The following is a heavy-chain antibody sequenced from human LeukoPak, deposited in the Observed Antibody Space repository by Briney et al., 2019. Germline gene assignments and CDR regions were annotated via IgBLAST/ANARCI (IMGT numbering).Heavy chain of an antibody. J-gene: IGHJ4*02. CDR2: IYYSGST. D-gene: IGHD7-27*01. V-gene: IGHV4-59*01. Sequence: PSETLSLTCTVSGGSISSYYWSWIRQPPGKGLEWIGYIYYSGSTNYNPSLKSRVTISVDTSKNQFSLKLNSVTAADTAVYYCARHYRASDELGELAFEDYWGQGTLVTVSS. CDR1: GGSISSYY. CDR3: ARHYRASDELGELAFEDY.